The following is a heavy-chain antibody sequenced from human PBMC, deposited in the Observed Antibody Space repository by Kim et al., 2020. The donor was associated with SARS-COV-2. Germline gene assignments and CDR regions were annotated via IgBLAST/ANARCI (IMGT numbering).Heavy chain of an antibody. CDR3: ARLYSSSPGATDY. V-gene: IGHV3-30-3*01. D-gene: IGHD6-6*01. CDR2: ISYDGSNK. J-gene: IGHJ4*02. CDR1: GFTFSSYA. Sequence: GGSLRLSCAASGFTFSSYAMHWVRQAPGKGLEWVAVISYDGSNKYYADSVKGRFTISRDNSKNTLYLQMNSLRAEDTAVYYCARLYSSSPGATDYWGQGTLVTVSS.